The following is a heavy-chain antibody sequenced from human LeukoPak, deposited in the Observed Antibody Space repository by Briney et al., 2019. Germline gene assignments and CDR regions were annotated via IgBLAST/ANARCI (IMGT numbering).Heavy chain of an antibody. J-gene: IGHJ5*02. CDR1: GGSISSYY. CDR2: IYTSGST. Sequence: SETLSLTCTVSGGSISSYYWSWIRQPAGKGLEWIGRIYTSGSTNYNPSLKSRVTISVDTSKNQFSLKLSSVTAADTAVYYCARRRIAAAGKNNWFDPWGQGTLVTVSS. D-gene: IGHD6-13*01. V-gene: IGHV4-4*07. CDR3: ARRRIAAAGKNNWFDP.